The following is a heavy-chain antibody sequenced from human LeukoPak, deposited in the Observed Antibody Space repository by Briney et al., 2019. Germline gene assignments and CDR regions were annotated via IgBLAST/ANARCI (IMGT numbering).Heavy chain of an antibody. CDR3: AKSHRIAVAGNVDY. D-gene: IGHD6-19*01. CDR2: INPNSGGT. CDR1: GYTFTGYY. J-gene: IGHJ4*02. Sequence: ASVKVSCKASGYTFTGYYMHWVRQAPGQGLEWMGWINPNSGGTNYAQKFQGRVTMTRDTSISTAYMELSRLRSDDTAVYYCAKSHRIAVAGNVDYWGQGTLVTASS. V-gene: IGHV1-2*02.